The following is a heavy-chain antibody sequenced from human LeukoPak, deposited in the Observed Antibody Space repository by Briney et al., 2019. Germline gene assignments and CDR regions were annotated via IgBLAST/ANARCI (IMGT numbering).Heavy chain of an antibody. Sequence: ASVKVSCKASGYTFTGYYIHWVRQAPGQGLEGMGLIYPYSGDTNYAQNFQGRVTMTRDTSISTAYMELSSLKSDDTAVYYCARDRNSGSSLDIWGQGTMLTVSS. J-gene: IGHJ3*02. CDR2: IYPYSGDT. CDR1: GYTFTGYY. CDR3: ARDRNSGSSLDI. V-gene: IGHV1-2*02. D-gene: IGHD6-6*01.